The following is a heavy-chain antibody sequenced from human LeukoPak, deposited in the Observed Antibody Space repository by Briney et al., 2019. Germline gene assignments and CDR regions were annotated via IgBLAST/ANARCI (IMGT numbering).Heavy chain of an antibody. CDR1: GGTFSSYA. CDR2: IIPILGIV. Sequence: ASVKVSCKASGGTFSSYAISWVRQAPGQGLDWMGRIIPILGIVNYAQKFQGRVTITADKSTSTAYMELSSLRSEDTAVYYCARDLRDGYNSPYYYGMDVWGQGTTVTVSS. V-gene: IGHV1-69*04. CDR3: ARDLRDGYNSPYYYGMDV. J-gene: IGHJ6*02. D-gene: IGHD5-24*01.